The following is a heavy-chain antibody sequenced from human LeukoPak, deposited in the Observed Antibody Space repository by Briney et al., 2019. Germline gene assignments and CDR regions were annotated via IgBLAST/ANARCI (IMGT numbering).Heavy chain of an antibody. Sequence: PSETLSLTCTVYGTSFSGYYYNYTRQPPGKGLEWIGEINHCGSTNHNPSLKSRVTISVHTSKNHFSTAADTAVYSCARRYCGGGTCYESRGWFDYWGQGTLVTVSS. CDR3: ARRYCGGGTCYESRGWFDY. J-gene: IGHJ4*02. D-gene: IGHD2-15*01. V-gene: IGHV4-34*01. CDR1: GTSFSGYY. CDR2: INHCGST.